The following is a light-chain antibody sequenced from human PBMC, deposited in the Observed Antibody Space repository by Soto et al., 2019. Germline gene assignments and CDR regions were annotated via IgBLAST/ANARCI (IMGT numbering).Light chain of an antibody. Sequence: IQVTQSPSALSASVGDTVTITCRASQRISTYLNWYQQKPGKAPNLLIQAASSLLSGVPSRFSGSGSETDFTLTNSSLRPEDFAPYYCQQSYRTPYTFGEGTKLEVK. CDR1: QRISTY. CDR2: AAS. V-gene: IGKV1-39*01. CDR3: QQSYRTPYT. J-gene: IGKJ2*01.